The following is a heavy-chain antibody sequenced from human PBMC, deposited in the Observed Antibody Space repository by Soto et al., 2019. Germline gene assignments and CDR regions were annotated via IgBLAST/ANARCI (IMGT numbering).Heavy chain of an antibody. V-gene: IGHV1-18*04. CDR3: AREDEAGYYDLWSGYRE. CDR2: ISAYNGNT. Sequence: GESLKISCKASGYTFTSYGISWVRQAPGQGLEWMGWISAYNGNTNYAQKLQGRVTMTTDTSTSTAYMELRSLRSDDTAVYYCAREDEAGYYDLWSGYREWGQGTLVTVSS. D-gene: IGHD3-3*01. CDR1: GYTFTSYG. J-gene: IGHJ4*02.